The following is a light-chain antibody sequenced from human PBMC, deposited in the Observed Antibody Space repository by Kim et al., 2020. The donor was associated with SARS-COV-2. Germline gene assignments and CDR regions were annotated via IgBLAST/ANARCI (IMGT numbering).Light chain of an antibody. V-gene: IGKV3-20*01. Sequence: LSPGERATLSFRARPSVTSSYLAWYQQKPGQTPRLLIYGPSSRATGVPDRFSGSESGTDFTLTISRLEPEDFAVYYCQQYGSSPVTFGQGTKLEI. CDR3: QQYGSSPVT. CDR2: GPS. CDR1: PSVTSSY. J-gene: IGKJ2*01.